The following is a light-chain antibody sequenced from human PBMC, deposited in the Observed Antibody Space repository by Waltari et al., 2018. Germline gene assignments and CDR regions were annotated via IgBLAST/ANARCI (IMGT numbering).Light chain of an antibody. V-gene: IGLV1-44*01. CDR1: SSNIGSNT. CDR2: SNN. J-gene: IGLJ2*01. Sequence: QSVLTQPPSASGTPGQRVTISCSGSSSNIGSNTVNWYQQLPGTAPKLLIYSNNQWPSGVPDRFSGSKSGTSASLAISGLQSEDEADYYCAAWDDSLNGPDVVFGGGTKLTVL. CDR3: AAWDDSLNGPDVV.